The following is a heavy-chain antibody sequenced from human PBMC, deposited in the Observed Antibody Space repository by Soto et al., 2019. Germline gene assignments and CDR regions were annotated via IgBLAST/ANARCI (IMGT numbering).Heavy chain of an antibody. Sequence: ASVKVSCKVSGYTLTELSMHWVRQAPGKGLEWMGGFDPEDGETIYAQKFQGRVTMTEDTSTDTAYMELSSLRSEDTAVYYCATVPEYSSERAWDYFDYWGQGTLVTVSS. V-gene: IGHV1-24*01. D-gene: IGHD6-19*01. CDR1: GYTLTELS. J-gene: IGHJ4*02. CDR2: FDPEDGET. CDR3: ATVPEYSSERAWDYFDY.